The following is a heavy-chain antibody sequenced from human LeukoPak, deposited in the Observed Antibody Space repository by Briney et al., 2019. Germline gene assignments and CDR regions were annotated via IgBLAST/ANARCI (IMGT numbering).Heavy chain of an antibody. CDR2: INHSGST. D-gene: IGHD4-17*01. V-gene: IGHV4-34*01. CDR1: GGSFSGYY. Sequence: PSETLSLTCAVYGGSFSGYYWSWIRQPPGKGLEWIGEINHSGSTNYNPSLKSRVTISVDTSKNQFSLKLSSVTAADTAVYYCARVPDHDYGDYLDAFDIWGQGTMVTVSS. CDR3: ARVPDHDYGDYLDAFDI. J-gene: IGHJ3*02.